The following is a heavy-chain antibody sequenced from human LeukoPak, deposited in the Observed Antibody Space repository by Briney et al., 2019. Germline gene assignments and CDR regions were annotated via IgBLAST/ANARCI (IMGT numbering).Heavy chain of an antibody. D-gene: IGHD3-9*01. V-gene: IGHV3-21*01. CDR2: ISSSSSYI. CDR3: AREVRDILTPDAFDI. Sequence: GGSLRLSCAASGFTFSSYGMNWVRQAPGKGLEWVSSISSSSSYIYYADSVKGRFTISRDNAKNSLYLQMNSLRAEDTAVYYCAREVRDILTPDAFDIWGQGTMVTVSS. CDR1: GFTFSSYG. J-gene: IGHJ3*02.